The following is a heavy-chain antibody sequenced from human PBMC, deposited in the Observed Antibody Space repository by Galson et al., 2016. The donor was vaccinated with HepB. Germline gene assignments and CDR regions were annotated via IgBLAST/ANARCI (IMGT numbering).Heavy chain of an antibody. Sequence: SETLSLTCSVSGVSISTNVYYWDWIRQSPGEGLQWIGNMHSSGTTYNNPSLRSRVSISVDTSKNQFSLHPKSVTAAATGVYFCATRPSQHFDTRGRGTLVTVST. CDR3: ATRPSQHFDT. CDR2: MHSSGTT. J-gene: IGHJ4*01. CDR1: GVSISTNVYY. V-gene: IGHV4-39*01.